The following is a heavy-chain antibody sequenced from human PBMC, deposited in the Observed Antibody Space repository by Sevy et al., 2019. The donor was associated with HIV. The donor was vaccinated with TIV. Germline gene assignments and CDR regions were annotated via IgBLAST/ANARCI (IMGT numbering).Heavy chain of an antibody. CDR1: GFTFSSYE. CDR2: VSYDGSNT. CDR3: ARFPPQRAFDI. Sequence: GGSLRLSCTASGFTFSSYEMNWVRQVPGKGLEWLAVVSYDGSNTSYADSVKGRFTVSRDNSKNTLYLQMNSLRRDDTAVFYCARFPPQRAFDIWGQGTTVTVSS. J-gene: IGHJ3*02. V-gene: IGHV3-30-3*01.